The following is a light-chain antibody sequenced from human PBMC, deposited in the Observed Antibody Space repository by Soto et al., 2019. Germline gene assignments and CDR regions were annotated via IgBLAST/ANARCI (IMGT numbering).Light chain of an antibody. J-gene: IGLJ1*01. CDR3: SSYTSSSTLV. V-gene: IGLV2-14*01. CDR1: SSDVGGYNY. CDR2: EVS. Sequence: QSALTQPASVSGSPGQSITNSCTGTSSDVGGYNYVSWYQQHPGKAPKLMIYEVSHPPLGVCNRFSGSKSGNTASLTISGLQDEDEAHNYCSSYTSSSTLVFGTGTKVTVL.